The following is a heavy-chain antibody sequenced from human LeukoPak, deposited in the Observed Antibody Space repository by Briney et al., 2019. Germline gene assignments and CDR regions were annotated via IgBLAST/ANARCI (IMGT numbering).Heavy chain of an antibody. CDR3: ARDTCTNGVCYMNY. J-gene: IGHJ4*02. V-gene: IGHV3-30-3*01. D-gene: IGHD2-8*01. Sequence: PGGSLRLSCAASGLSFSSYAMHWVRQAPGKGLEWVAAISSDGNNKYNADSVKGRFTISRDNSKNTVYLQMHSLRAEDTAVYYCARDTCTNGVCYMNYWGQGTLVTVSS. CDR1: GLSFSSYA. CDR2: ISSDGNNK.